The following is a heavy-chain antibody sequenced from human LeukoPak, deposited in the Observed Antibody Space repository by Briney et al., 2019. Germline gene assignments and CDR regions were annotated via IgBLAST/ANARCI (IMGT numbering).Heavy chain of an antibody. CDR3: ARGFYGDSSYYYYYMDV. CDR1: GFTVSSYD. D-gene: IGHD3-22*01. J-gene: IGHJ6*03. CDR2: IGTAGDT. V-gene: IGHV3-13*01. Sequence: PGGSLRLSCAASGFTVSSYDMHWVRQATGKGLEWVSAIGTAGDTYYPGSVKGRFTISRENAKNSLYLQMNSLRAGDTAVYYCARGFYGDSSYYYYYMDVWGKGTTVTVSS.